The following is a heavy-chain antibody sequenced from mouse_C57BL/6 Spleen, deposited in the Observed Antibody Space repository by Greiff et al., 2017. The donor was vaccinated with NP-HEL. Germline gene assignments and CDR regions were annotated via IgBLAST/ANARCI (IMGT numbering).Heavy chain of an antibody. CDR1: GFTFNTYA. V-gene: IGHV10-3*01. CDR3: VREECYYYGSRYFDV. D-gene: IGHD1-1*01. Sequence: EVKVEESGGGLVQPKGSLKLSCAASGFTFNTYAMHWVRQAPGKGLEWVARIRSKSSNYATYYADSVKDRFTISSDDSHSMLYLQMNNLKTEDTAMYYCVREECYYYGSRYFDVWGTGTTVTVSS. J-gene: IGHJ1*03. CDR2: IRSKSSNYAT.